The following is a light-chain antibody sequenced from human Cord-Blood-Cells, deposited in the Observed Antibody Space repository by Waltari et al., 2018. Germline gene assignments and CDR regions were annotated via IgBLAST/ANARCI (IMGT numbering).Light chain of an antibody. V-gene: IGKV4-1*01. CDR1: QSVLYSSNNKNY. CDR3: QQYYSTPT. CDR2: WAS. J-gene: IGKJ1*01. Sequence: DIVMTQSPDSLAVSLGERATINCKSSQSVLYSSNNKNYLAWYQQKPGQPPKLLIYWASTRESGVPDRFSVSGSGTDFTLTISSLQAEYVAVYYCQQYYSTPTFGQGTKVEIK.